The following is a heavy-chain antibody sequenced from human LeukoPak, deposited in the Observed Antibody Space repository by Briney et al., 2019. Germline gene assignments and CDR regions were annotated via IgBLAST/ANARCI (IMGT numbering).Heavy chain of an antibody. V-gene: IGHV3-20*04. CDR1: GFSFDDYG. Sequence: GGSLRLSCGAAGFSFDDYGMNWVRQVPGKGLEWVSGINGKGGGTDYADSVKGRFTVSRDNAKNSLYLQMDSLRDEDTAFYYCARGGSYYDTTTYAYYFDYWGPGTLVTVSS. CDR3: ARGGSYYDTTTYAYYFDY. CDR2: INGKGGGT. J-gene: IGHJ4*02. D-gene: IGHD3-16*01.